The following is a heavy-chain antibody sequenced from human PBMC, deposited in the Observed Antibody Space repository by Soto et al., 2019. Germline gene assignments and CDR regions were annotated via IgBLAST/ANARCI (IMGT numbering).Heavy chain of an antibody. V-gene: IGHV2-70*11. Sequence: ESGPTLVNPTQTLTLTCTFSGFSLSTSGMCVSWIRQPPGKALEWLARIDWDDDKYYSTSLKTRLTISKDTSKNQVVLTMTNMGPVDTATYYCARIRMEGAYCSGGSCYSYGMDVWGQGTTVTVSS. J-gene: IGHJ6*02. CDR2: IDWDDDK. CDR1: GFSLSTSGMC. CDR3: ARIRMEGAYCSGGSCYSYGMDV. D-gene: IGHD2-15*01.